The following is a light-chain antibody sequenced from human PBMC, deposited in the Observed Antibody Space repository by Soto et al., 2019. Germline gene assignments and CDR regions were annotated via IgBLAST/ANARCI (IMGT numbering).Light chain of an antibody. CDR1: QSVDSSL. Sequence: EVVLTQSPGSLSLSPRERATLSCRASQSVDSSLLAWYQQKPGQAPRLLIYGPSTRATGIPARFSGSGSGTEFILTISSVEPEDFAVYYCQQRSNWPPTFGQGTRLEIK. J-gene: IGKJ5*01. CDR3: QQRSNWPPT. V-gene: IGKV3-11*01. CDR2: GPS.